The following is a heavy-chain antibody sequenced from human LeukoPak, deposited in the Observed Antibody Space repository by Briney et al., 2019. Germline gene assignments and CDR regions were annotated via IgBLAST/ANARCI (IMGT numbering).Heavy chain of an antibody. V-gene: IGHV3-72*01. Sequence: PRGSLRLSCAASGFTFTDDDMYWVRQAPGKGLEWVGRTRNKANSYTTEYAASVKGRFTISRDDSKNSLYLQMNSLKTEDTGVYYCAREMWLGYGDPYYYYGMEGWGQGTTVTVSS. D-gene: IGHD4-17*01. CDR3: AREMWLGYGDPYYYYGMEG. CDR2: TRNKANSYTT. J-gene: IGHJ6*02. CDR1: GFTFTDDD.